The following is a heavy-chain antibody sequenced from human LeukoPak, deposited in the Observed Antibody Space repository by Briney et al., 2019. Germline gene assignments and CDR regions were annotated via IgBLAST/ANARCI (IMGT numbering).Heavy chain of an antibody. CDR2: IYYSGST. V-gene: IGHV4-59*01. CDR3: AAAPAATIWAPNWFDP. J-gene: IGHJ5*02. Sequence: SETLSLTCTVSGGSISSYYWSWIRQPPGKGLEWIGYIYYSGSTNYNPSLKSRVTISVDTSKNQFSLKLSSVTAADTAVYYCAAAPAATIWAPNWFDPWGQGTLVTVSS. CDR1: GGSISSYY. D-gene: IGHD2-2*01.